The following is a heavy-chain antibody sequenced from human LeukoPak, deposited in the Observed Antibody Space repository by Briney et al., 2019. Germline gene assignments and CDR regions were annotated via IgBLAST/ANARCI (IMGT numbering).Heavy chain of an antibody. CDR2: IKQDGSEK. V-gene: IGHV3-7*01. CDR3: ARDSDEYYYYYGMDA. CDR1: GFTFSSYW. Sequence: GGSLRLSCAASGFTFSSYWMSWVRQAPGKGLEWVANIKQDGSEKYYVDSVKGRFTISRDNAKNSLYLQMNSLRAEDTAVYYCARDSDEYYYYYGMDAWGQGTTVTVSS. J-gene: IGHJ6*02. D-gene: IGHD3-10*01.